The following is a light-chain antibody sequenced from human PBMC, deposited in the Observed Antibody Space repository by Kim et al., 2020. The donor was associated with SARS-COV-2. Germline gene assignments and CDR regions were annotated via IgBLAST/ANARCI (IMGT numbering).Light chain of an antibody. CDR2: QDN. Sequence: ASPGQTATITCSGDKLEDKYVSWYRQTPGQSPLRVIYQDNKRPSGIPERFSGSNSGNTATLTISGTQAMDEADYYCQTWDNSHAVFGGGTQLTVL. V-gene: IGLV3-1*01. CDR3: QTWDNSHAV. J-gene: IGLJ3*02. CDR1: KLEDKY.